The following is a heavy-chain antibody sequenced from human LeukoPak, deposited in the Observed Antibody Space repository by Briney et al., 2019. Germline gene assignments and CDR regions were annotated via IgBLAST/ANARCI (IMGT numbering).Heavy chain of an antibody. CDR2: ISAYNGNT. V-gene: IGHV1-18*01. Sequence: ASVKVSCKASGGTFSSYAISWVRQVPGQGLEWMGWISAYNGNTNYAQKLQGRVTMTTDTSTSTAYMELRSLRSDDTAVYYCARGYDYYGSGSYYRYYYYYMDVWGKGTTVTVSS. D-gene: IGHD3-10*01. CDR1: GGTFSSYA. CDR3: ARGYDYYGSGSYYRYYYYYMDV. J-gene: IGHJ6*03.